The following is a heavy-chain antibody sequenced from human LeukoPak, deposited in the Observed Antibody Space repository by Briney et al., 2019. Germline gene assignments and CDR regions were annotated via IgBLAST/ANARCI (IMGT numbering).Heavy chain of an antibody. CDR2: IYYRGST. CDR3: ARDYGGSY. J-gene: IGHJ4*02. CDR1: GGSISSYY. Sequence: SETLSLTCSVSGGSISSYYWSWIRQPPGKGLEWIGYIYYRGSTNYNPSLKSRVTISVDTSKNQFSLKVNSVTAADTAVYYCARDYGGSYWGQGTLVTVSS. V-gene: IGHV4-59*01. D-gene: IGHD1-26*01.